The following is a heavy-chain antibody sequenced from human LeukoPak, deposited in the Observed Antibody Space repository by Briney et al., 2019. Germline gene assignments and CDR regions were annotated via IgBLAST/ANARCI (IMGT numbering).Heavy chain of an antibody. CDR2: IYPGDSDT. CDR3: ARLRRHRNGSGSYPDV. D-gene: IGHD3-10*01. V-gene: IGHV5-51*01. J-gene: IGHJ6*04. CDR1: GYSFTSYW. Sequence: GESLKISCKGSGYSFTSYWIGWVRQMPGKGLEWMGIIYPGDSDTRYSPSFQGQVTISADKSISTAYLQWSSLKASDTAMYYCARLRRHRNGSGSYPDVWGKGTTVTISS.